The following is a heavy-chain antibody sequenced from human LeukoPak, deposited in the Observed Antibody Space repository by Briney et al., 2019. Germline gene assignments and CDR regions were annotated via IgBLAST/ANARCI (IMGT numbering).Heavy chain of an antibody. J-gene: IGHJ3*02. CDR2: IGTSGSTI. V-gene: IGHV3-48*03. D-gene: IGHD3-3*01. Sequence: PGGSLRLSCAASGFTFSSYGMTWVRQAPGKGLEWVSYIGTSGSTIYYADSVKGRFTISRDNAENSLYLQMNSLRAEDTAVYYCARVPYYAFWSGYTLDIWGQGTMVTVSS. CDR1: GFTFSSYG. CDR3: ARVPYYAFWSGYTLDI.